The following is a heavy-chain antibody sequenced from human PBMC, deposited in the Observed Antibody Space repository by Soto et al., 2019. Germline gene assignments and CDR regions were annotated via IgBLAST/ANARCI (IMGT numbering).Heavy chain of an antibody. CDR1: GYTFTSYG. V-gene: IGHV1-18*01. CDR2: ISAYNGNT. CDR3: ARDHRFLEWATDDAFDI. Sequence: ASVKVSCKASGYTFTSYGISWVRQAPGQGLEWMGWISAYNGNTNYAQKLQGRVTMTTDTSTSTAYMELRSLRSDDTAVYYCARDHRFLEWATDDAFDIWGQGTMVTGS. D-gene: IGHD3-3*01. J-gene: IGHJ3*02.